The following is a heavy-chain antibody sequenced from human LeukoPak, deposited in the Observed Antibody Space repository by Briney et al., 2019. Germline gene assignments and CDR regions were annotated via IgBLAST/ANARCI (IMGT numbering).Heavy chain of an antibody. Sequence: PSETLSLTCAVYGGSFSGYYWSWIRQPPGKGLEWIGEINHSGSTNYNPSLKSRVTISVDTSKNQFSLKLSFVTAADTAVYYCARIKGRYCSSTSCPYYYGMDVWGQGTTVTVSS. D-gene: IGHD2-2*01. J-gene: IGHJ6*02. CDR1: GGSFSGYY. CDR2: INHSGST. V-gene: IGHV4-34*01. CDR3: ARIKGRYCSSTSCPYYYGMDV.